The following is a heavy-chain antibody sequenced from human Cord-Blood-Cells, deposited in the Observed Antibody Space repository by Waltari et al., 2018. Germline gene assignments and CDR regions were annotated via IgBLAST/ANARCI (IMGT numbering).Heavy chain of an antibody. CDR1: GGTFSSYA. Sequence: QVQLVQSGAEVKKPGSSVKVSCKASGGTFSSYAISWVRQAPGQGLEWMGGMSPILGTANYARKFQGRVTITADESTSTAYMELSSLRSEDTAVYYCARERLYSSSWYWFDPWGQGTLVTVSS. D-gene: IGHD6-13*01. J-gene: IGHJ5*02. CDR3: ARERLYSSSWYWFDP. CDR2: MSPILGTA. V-gene: IGHV1-69*01.